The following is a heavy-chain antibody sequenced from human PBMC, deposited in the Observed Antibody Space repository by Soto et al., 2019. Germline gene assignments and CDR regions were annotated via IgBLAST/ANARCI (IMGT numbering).Heavy chain of an antibody. Sequence: QVQLVQSGAEVKKPGASVKVSCKASGYTFTSYGSSWVRQAPGQGLERMGWMSAYNGNTNYAQKLQGRVPLTTDNSTSTAYMELRSLRSDDTAVYYWARGDTMVRGVIRVFGYYYYGMDVWGQGTTVTVSS. D-gene: IGHD3-10*01. J-gene: IGHJ6*02. CDR3: ARGDTMVRGVIRVFGYYYYGMDV. CDR2: MSAYNGNT. V-gene: IGHV1-18*01. CDR1: GYTFTSYG.